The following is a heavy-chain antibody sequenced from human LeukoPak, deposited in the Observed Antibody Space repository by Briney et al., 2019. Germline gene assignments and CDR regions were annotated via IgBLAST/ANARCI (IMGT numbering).Heavy chain of an antibody. D-gene: IGHD1-7*01. J-gene: IGHJ3*02. Sequence: PSETLSLTCAVSGGSFSDFYWTWIRQSPGKGLEWIGEINHSGGAKYNPSLESRVTMSLDTSNNLFSLRVTSVTAADTAVYYCAKLKKARWRDSGAFDIWGQGTMVTVSS. V-gene: IGHV4-34*01. CDR3: AKLKKARWRDSGAFDI. CDR1: GGSFSDFY. CDR2: INHSGGA.